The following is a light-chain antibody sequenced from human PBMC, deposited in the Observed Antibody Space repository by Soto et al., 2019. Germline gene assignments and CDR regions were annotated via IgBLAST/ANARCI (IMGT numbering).Light chain of an antibody. V-gene: IGKV3-15*01. Sequence: VMEQSPATLAVSAGERATLCCTASQSVSSDLAWYQQKPGQAPRLLIYGASTRATAIPARFSGSGSGTEFTLTISNLQSEDFAVYYCQQYNKWPPLTFGGGTKVDI. CDR1: QSVSSD. CDR3: QQYNKWPPLT. J-gene: IGKJ4*01. CDR2: GAS.